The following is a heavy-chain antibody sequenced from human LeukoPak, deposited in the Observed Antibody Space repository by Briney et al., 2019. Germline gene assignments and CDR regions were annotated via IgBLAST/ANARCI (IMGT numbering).Heavy chain of an antibody. Sequence: GGSLRLSCVASGFTFGKYWMSWVRQAPGKGLEWVANIKLDGSEKNYVDSVKGRFTISRNNTKNSLYLQMNSLRAEDTAVFYCARDQYDTWSRRGNFDSWGQGTLVIVSS. CDR2: IKLDGSEK. D-gene: IGHD3-3*01. CDR3: ARDQYDTWSRRGNFDS. V-gene: IGHV3-7*03. CDR1: GFTFGKYW. J-gene: IGHJ4*02.